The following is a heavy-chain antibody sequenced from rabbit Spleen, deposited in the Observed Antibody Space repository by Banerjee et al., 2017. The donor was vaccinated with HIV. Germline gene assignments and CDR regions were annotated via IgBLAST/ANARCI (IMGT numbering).Heavy chain of an antibody. CDR2: IDPVFGIT. V-gene: IGHV1S7*01. Sequence: QLKESGGGLVQPGGSLKLSCKASGFTLSSYYMNWVRQAPGKGLEWIGYIDPVFGITYYANWVNGRFSISRENAQNTVFLQMTSLTAADTATYFCASDYDNIYYNLWGQGTLVTVS. D-gene: IGHD4-2*01. CDR1: GFTLSSYY. CDR3: ASDYDNIYYNL. J-gene: IGHJ4*01.